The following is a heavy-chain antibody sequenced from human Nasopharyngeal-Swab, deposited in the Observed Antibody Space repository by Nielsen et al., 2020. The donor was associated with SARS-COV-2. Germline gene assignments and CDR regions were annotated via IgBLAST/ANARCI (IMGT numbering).Heavy chain of an antibody. CDR2: INHSGST. D-gene: IGHD3-9*01. V-gene: IGHV4-34*01. CDR3: AGGSVFLLRYFYLSPLRPFDY. CDR1: GGSFSGYY. J-gene: IGHJ4*02. Sequence: SETLSLTCAVSGGSFSGYYWSWIRQPPGKGLEWIGEINHSGSTNYNPSLKSRVTISVDTSKNQFSLKLSSVTAADTAVYYCAGGSVFLLRYFYLSPLRPFDYWGQGTLVTVSS.